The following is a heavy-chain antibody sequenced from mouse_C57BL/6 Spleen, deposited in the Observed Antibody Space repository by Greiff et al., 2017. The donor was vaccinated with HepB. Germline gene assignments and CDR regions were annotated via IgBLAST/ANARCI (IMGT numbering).Heavy chain of an antibody. CDR3: ARNHNSNYYARDY. CDR1: GYTFTSYW. J-gene: IGHJ4*01. D-gene: IGHD2-5*01. V-gene: IGHV1-69*01. CDR2: IDPSASYT. Sequence: QVQLQQPGAELVMPGASVTLSCKASGYTFTSYWMHWVKQRPGQGLEWIGEIDPSASYTNYNQKFKRKSTSTVDKSSSTAYMQLSSLTSEDSAVYYCARNHNSNYYARDYWGQGTSDTVAS.